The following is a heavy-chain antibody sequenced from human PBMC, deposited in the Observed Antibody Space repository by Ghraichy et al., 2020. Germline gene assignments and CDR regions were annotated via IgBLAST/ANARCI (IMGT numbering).Heavy chain of an antibody. CDR1: GFSFKRYV. Sequence: LSLTCAAIGFSFKRYVMGWVRQAPGKGLEWVSAISDSGLSTYYADSAKGRFTISRDNSGNRLYLEMSSLRADDTAEYFCAKADCGADCYYYFDNWGQGTLVTVSS. D-gene: IGHD2-21*02. J-gene: IGHJ4*02. CDR3: AKADCGADCYYYFDN. CDR2: ISDSGLST. V-gene: IGHV3-23*01.